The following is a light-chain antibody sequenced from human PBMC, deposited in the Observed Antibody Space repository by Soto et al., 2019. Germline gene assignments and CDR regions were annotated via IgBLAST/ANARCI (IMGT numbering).Light chain of an antibody. CDR2: AAS. J-gene: IGKJ4*01. CDR1: QGINNY. Sequence: DVQLTQSPSSLSASVGDRVTITCRASQGINNYLAWYQQKPGQVPNLLIYAASTLQAGVPSRFSRSGSGTDFTLTISSLQPEDVATYYGQQFHSGPTFGGGTKVEI. CDR3: QQFHSGPT. V-gene: IGKV1-27*01.